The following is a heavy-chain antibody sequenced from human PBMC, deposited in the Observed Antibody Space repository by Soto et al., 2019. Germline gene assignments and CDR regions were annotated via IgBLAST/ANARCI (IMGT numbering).Heavy chain of an antibody. V-gene: IGHV4-31*03. Sequence: PSETLSLTCTVSGGSISSGAHYWSWIRQHPGKGLEWIGYISYSGSTYYSPSLESRLSISVDTSKNQISLKLSSVTVADTAVYYCASQHYYDSSGYYVGYWGQGTLVTVSS. CDR3: ASQHYYDSSGYYVGY. D-gene: IGHD3-22*01. J-gene: IGHJ4*02. CDR2: ISYSGST. CDR1: GGSISSGAHY.